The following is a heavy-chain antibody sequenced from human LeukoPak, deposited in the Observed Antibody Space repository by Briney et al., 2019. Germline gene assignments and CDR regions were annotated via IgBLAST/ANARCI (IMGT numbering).Heavy chain of an antibody. Sequence: SGTLSLTCAVSGGSISSSNWWSWVRQPPGKGLEWIGEIYHSGSTNYNPSLKSRVTISVDKSKNQFSLKLSSVTAADTAVYYCASNYGSGRHYWYFDLWGWGTLVTVSS. J-gene: IGHJ2*01. V-gene: IGHV4-4*02. CDR2: IYHSGST. D-gene: IGHD3-10*01. CDR3: ASNYGSGRHYWYFDL. CDR1: GGSISSSNW.